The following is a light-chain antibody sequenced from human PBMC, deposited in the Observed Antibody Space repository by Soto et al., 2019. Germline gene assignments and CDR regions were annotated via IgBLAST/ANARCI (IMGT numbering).Light chain of an antibody. CDR1: TGAVTSGYY. V-gene: IGLV7-43*01. Sequence: QTVVTQEPSLTVSPGETVTRTCASSTGAVTSGYYPNWFQQKPGQAPRPLIYSISNKHSWTPARFSGSLLGDKAALTLSGVQPEDEAEYYCLLYYGGAQVFGGGTKLTVL. CDR2: SIS. CDR3: LLYYGGAQV. J-gene: IGLJ3*02.